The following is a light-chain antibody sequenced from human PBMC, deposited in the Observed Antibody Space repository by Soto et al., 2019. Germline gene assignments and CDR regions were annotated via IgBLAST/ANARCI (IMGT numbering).Light chain of an antibody. Sequence: EFVLTQSPGTLSLSPGERATLSCRASQPVSSNYLAWYQQKPGQAPRLLIYGASSRATDIPDRFSGSGSGTDFTLTISRLEPDDFAVYYCQQYGASPQTFGQGTKVDI. V-gene: IGKV3-20*01. CDR3: QQYGASPQT. CDR2: GAS. J-gene: IGKJ1*01. CDR1: QPVSSNY.